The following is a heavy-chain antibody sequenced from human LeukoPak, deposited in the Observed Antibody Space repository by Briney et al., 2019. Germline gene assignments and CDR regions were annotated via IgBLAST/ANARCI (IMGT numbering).Heavy chain of an antibody. Sequence: GGSLRHSCAGSGFIFSDFYINWIRQSPGKGLEWLAYISPDGSYTTYGDSVKGRFVISRDNAKNSASLQINSLRVEDTALYFCASDQVSGVFDYWGQGARVTVS. CDR2: ISPDGSYT. CDR3: ASDQVSGVFDY. CDR1: GFIFSDFY. J-gene: IGHJ4*02. V-gene: IGHV3-11*05. D-gene: IGHD5/OR15-5a*01.